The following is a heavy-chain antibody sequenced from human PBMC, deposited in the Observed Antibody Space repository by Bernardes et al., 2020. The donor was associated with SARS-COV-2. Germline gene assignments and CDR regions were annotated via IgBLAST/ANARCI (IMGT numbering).Heavy chain of an antibody. D-gene: IGHD3-3*01. V-gene: IGHV3-74*01. CDR2: INSDGSST. CDR1: GFTFSSYW. J-gene: IGHJ3*02. Sequence: VGSLILSCAASGFTFSSYWMHWVRQAPGKGLVWVSRINSDGSSTSYADSVKGRFTISRDNAKNTLYLQMNSLRAEDTAVYYCARPLRYTISDEDAFDIWGQGTMVTVSS. CDR3: ARPLRYTISDEDAFDI.